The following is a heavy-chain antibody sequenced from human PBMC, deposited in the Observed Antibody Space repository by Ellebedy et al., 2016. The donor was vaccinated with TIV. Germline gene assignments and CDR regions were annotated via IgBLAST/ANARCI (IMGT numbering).Heavy chain of an antibody. V-gene: IGHV3-21*01. CDR2: ISSSSSYI. CDR1: GFTFSSYS. D-gene: IGHD2-2*01. CDR3: ARDSPVGYCSSTSCSRTSYYYYYMDV. J-gene: IGHJ6*03. Sequence: GGSLRLXXAASGFTFSSYSMNWVRQAPGKGLEWVSSISSSSSYIYYADSVKGRFTISRDNAKNSLYLQMNSLRAEDTAVYYCARDSPVGYCSSTSCSRTSYYYYYMDVWGKGTTVTVSS.